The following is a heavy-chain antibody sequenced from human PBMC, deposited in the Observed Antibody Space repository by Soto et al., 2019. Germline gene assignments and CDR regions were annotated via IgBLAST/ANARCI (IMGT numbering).Heavy chain of an antibody. CDR2: ISGSGGST. Sequence: GGSLRLSCAASGFTFSSYAMSWVRQAPGKGLGWVSAISGSGGSTYYADSVKGRFTISRDNSKNTLYLQMNSLRAEDTAVYYCAKGTYDFWSGYYLEAPDVWGQGTTVTVSS. J-gene: IGHJ6*02. CDR1: GFTFSSYA. V-gene: IGHV3-23*01. CDR3: AKGTYDFWSGYYLEAPDV. D-gene: IGHD3-3*01.